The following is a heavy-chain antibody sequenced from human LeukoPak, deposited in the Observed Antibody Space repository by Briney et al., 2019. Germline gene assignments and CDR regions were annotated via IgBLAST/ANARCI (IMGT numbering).Heavy chain of an antibody. CDR2: ISSSGSTI. CDR1: GFTFSEYY. D-gene: IGHD1-26*01. CDR3: AGIVGVRTVRYFDY. J-gene: IGHJ4*02. V-gene: IGHV3-11*04. Sequence: GGSLRLSCAASGFTFSEYYMSWIREAPGKGLEWVSYISSSGSTIYYADSVKGRFTISRDNAKNSLYLQMNSLRAEDTAVYYCAGIVGVRTVRYFDYWGQGTLVSVSS.